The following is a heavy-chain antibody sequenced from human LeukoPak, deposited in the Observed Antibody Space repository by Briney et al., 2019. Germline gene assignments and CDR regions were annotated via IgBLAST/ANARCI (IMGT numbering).Heavy chain of an antibody. CDR2: INPNSGGT. Sequence: EASVKVSCKASGYTFTGYYMHWVRQAPGQGLEWMGWINPNSGGTNYAQKFQGWVTMTRDTSISTAYMELSRLRSDDTAVYYCAREGVATIRSGPRRINYFDYWGQGTLVTVSS. CDR3: AREGVATIRSGPRRINYFDY. J-gene: IGHJ4*02. V-gene: IGHV1-2*04. CDR1: GYTFTGYY. D-gene: IGHD5-12*01.